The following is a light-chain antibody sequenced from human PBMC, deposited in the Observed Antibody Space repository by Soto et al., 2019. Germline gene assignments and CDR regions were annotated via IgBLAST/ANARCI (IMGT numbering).Light chain of an antibody. CDR1: QSVSSY. V-gene: IGKV3-11*01. CDR2: DAS. J-gene: IGKJ4*01. CDR3: QQRSNWPLT. Sequence: EIVLTQSPATLSLSPGERASLSCRASQSVSSYLAWYQQKPGQAPRLLIYDASNRAPCIPARFSGSGSGTDFTLTISSLETEDFAVYYCQQRSNWPLTFGGGTKVEIK.